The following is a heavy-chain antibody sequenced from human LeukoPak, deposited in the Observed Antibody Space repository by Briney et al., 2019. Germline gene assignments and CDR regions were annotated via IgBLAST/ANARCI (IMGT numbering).Heavy chain of an antibody. CDR2: ISAAGDST. Sequence: PGGSLRLSCAASGFTFSINAMSWVRQAPGTGPEWTSAISAAGDSTYYAGSVKGRFTISRDNSKNTLYLQMNSLRAEDTAVYYCARNGRSSGQWLVIRAWFDPWGQGTLVTVSS. CDR3: ARNGRSSGQWLVIRAWFDP. V-gene: IGHV3-23*01. CDR1: GFTFSINA. J-gene: IGHJ5*02. D-gene: IGHD6-19*01.